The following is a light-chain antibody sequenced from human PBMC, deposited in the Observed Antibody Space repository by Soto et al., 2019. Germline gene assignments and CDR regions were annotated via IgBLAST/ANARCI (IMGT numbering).Light chain of an antibody. Sequence: DIQMTQSPSSLSASVGDRVTITCQASQDISSHLNWYQQKPGKAPNLLVYAASSLQSGVPSRFTGSGSGTDFTLTISSLQPEDFATYFCQQSYTTPITFGQGTKVDIK. CDR2: AAS. CDR3: QQSYTTPIT. J-gene: IGKJ1*01. V-gene: IGKV1-39*01. CDR1: QDISSH.